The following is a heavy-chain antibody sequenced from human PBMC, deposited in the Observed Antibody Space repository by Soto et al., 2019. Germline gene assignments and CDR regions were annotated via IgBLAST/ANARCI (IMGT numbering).Heavy chain of an antibody. CDR3: ARASSSGYYHYGMDV. D-gene: IGHD3-10*01. Sequence: PGGSLRLSCAASGFTFSSYRMNWVGQAPGKGLEWVSYISVSDSNIYYADSVKGRFTISRDNANNSLYLQMNSLRAEDTAVYYCARASSSGYYHYGMDVWGQGTTVTVSS. CDR1: GFTFSSYR. V-gene: IGHV3-48*01. CDR2: ISVSDSNI. J-gene: IGHJ6*02.